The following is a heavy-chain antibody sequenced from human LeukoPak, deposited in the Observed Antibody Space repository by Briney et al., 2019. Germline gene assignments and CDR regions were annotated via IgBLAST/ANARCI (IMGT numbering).Heavy chain of an antibody. CDR1: GYSFTSYW. V-gene: IGHV5-51*01. Sequence: GESLKISCKGSGYSFTSYWIGWVRQMPGKGLEWMGIIYPGDSDTRYSPSFQGQVTISADKSISTAYLQWSSLKASDTAMYYCARLRFGELPKRGDFDYWGQGTLVTASS. CDR3: ARLRFGELPKRGDFDY. J-gene: IGHJ4*02. CDR2: IYPGDSDT. D-gene: IGHD3-10*01.